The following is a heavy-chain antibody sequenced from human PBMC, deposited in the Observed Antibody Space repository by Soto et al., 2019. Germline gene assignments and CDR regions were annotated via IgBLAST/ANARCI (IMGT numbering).Heavy chain of an antibody. V-gene: IGHV3-23*01. Sequence: GGSLRLSCAASGFTFSSYAMSWVRQAPGKGLEWVSAISGSGGSTYYADSVKGRFTISRDNSKNTLYLQMNSLRAEDTAVYYCAKGPGRGSYVPYYYGMDVWGQGTTVTVSS. CDR3: AKGPGRGSYVPYYYGMDV. D-gene: IGHD1-26*01. CDR1: GFTFSSYA. CDR2: ISGSGGST. J-gene: IGHJ6*02.